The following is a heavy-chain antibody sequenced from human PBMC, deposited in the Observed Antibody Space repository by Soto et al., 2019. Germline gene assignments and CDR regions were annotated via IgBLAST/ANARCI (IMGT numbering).Heavy chain of an antibody. CDR1: GYTFTGYY. D-gene: IGHD1-26*01. Sequence: QVQLVQSGAEVKKPGASVKVSCKASGYTFTGYYMHWVRQAPGQGLEWMGWINPNSGGTNYAQQFQGRVTMTRDPSISTAYMELSRLRSDDTAVYYCARVEWELLPYFDYWGQGTLVTVSS. J-gene: IGHJ4*02. CDR3: ARVEWELLPYFDY. V-gene: IGHV1-2*02. CDR2: INPNSGGT.